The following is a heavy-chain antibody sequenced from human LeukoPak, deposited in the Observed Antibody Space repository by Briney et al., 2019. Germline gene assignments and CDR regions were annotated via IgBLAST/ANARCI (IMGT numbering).Heavy chain of an antibody. V-gene: IGHV3-23*01. J-gene: IGHJ4*02. CDR2: IRGSGDIT. CDR3: AKGTYGSGTYGSIDY. D-gene: IGHD3-10*01. Sequence: GGTLRLSCAASGFTFSSYGMSWVRQAPGKGLEWVSTIRGSGDITYYADSVKGRFTISRDNSKNTLYLQMNSLRAEDTAVYYCAKGTYGSGTYGSIDYWGQGTLVTVSS. CDR1: GFTFSSYG.